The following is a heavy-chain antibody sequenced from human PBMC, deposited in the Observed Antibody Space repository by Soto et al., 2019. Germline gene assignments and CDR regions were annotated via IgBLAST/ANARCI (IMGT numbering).Heavy chain of an antibody. J-gene: IGHJ5*02. V-gene: IGHV3-33*01. CDR3: ASSAA. CDR1: GFIFSSYG. Sequence: LSLSCAASGFIFSSYGMHWVRQAPGKGLEWVAVIWYDGSNTYYADPVKGRFTISRDNSKNTLFLQMNSLRDEDTAAYYCASSAAWGRGTLVTVST. CDR2: IWYDGSNT. D-gene: IGHD6-19*01.